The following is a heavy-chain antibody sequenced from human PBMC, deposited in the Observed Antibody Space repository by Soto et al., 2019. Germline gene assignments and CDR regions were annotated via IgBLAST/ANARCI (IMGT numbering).Heavy chain of an antibody. CDR1: GGSLSSGDSS. D-gene: IGHD6-6*01. CDR3: ARDERRSSGRNFDY. Sequence: PSETLSLTCTVTGGSLSSGDSSWSWIRQPPGKGLEWIGYIYHYGNTYYNPSLRSRVTISVDRSKNQFSLELRSVTAADSAVYYCARDERRSSGRNFDYWGQGVLVTVSS. V-gene: IGHV4-30-2*01. CDR2: IYHYGNT. J-gene: IGHJ4*02.